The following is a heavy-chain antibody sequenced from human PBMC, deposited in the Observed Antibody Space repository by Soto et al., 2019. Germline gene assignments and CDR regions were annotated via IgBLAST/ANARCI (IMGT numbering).Heavy chain of an antibody. D-gene: IGHD2-15*01. V-gene: IGHV4-39*01. CDR3: ARHIPYCSGGSCYLSPHDY. CDR2: IYYSGST. J-gene: IGHJ4*02. CDR1: GGSISSSSYY. Sequence: SETLSLTCTVSGGSISSSSYYWGWIRQPPGKGLEWIGSIYYSGSTYYNPSLKSRVTISVDTSKNQFSLKLSSVTAADTAVYYCARHIPYCSGGSCYLSPHDYWGQGTLVTVSS.